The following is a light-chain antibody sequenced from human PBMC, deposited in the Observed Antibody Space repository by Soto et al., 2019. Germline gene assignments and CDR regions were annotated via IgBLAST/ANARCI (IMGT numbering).Light chain of an antibody. CDR3: TSYTNRATLGV. V-gene: IGLV2-14*01. CDR2: GVT. CDR1: NSDIGGYNL. J-gene: IGLJ1*01. Sequence: QSALTQPGSVSGSPGQSITISCTGTNSDIGGYNLVSWFQHHPGKAPKLVIYGVTHRPSGISNRFSGSKSGNTASLTISGLQAEDEASYYCTSYTNRATLGVFGTGTKLTVL.